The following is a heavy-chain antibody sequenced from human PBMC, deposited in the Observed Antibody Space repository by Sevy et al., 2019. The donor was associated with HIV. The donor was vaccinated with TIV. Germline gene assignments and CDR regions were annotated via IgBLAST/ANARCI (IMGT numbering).Heavy chain of an antibody. D-gene: IGHD6-13*01. CDR1: GFTFSIYS. J-gene: IGHJ4*02. CDR2: ISSGSTNI. CDR3: ARSYSSSWYILYYFEY. V-gene: IGHV3-21*01. Sequence: GGSLRLSCAASGFTFSIYSMNWVRQAPGKGLEWVSSISSGSTNIYYADSVKGRFTISRDNAKNSLFLHMNTLRAEDTAVYYCARSYSSSWYILYYFEYWGQGTPVTVSS.